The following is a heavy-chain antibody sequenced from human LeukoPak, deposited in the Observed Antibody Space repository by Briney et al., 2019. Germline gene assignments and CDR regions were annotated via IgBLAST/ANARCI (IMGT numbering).Heavy chain of an antibody. Sequence: SETLSLTCTVSGGSISSGGYYWSWSPQPPGKALEGMGYIYHSGNTYYNPSLKSRITISVDTSKNQFSLKLSSVTAADTAVYYCAREIYYGSGSYSGYYFDYWGQGALVTVSS. D-gene: IGHD3-10*01. J-gene: IGHJ4*02. V-gene: IGHV4-31*03. CDR3: AREIYYGSGSYSGYYFDY. CDR1: GGSISSGGYY. CDR2: IYHSGNT.